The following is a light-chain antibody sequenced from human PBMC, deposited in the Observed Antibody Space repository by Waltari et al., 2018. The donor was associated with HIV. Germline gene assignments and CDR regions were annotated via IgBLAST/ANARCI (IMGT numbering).Light chain of an antibody. CDR1: QSVGNY. CDR2: GAS. CDR3: QQRSNWPIS. Sequence: ELVLTPSPATLSLSPGERATLSCRASQSVGNYLAWYQQKPGQAPRLLMYGASSRATGIPARFSGSGSGTDFTLTISSLEPGDFGVYYCQQRSNWPISFGQGTRLEIK. J-gene: IGKJ5*01. V-gene: IGKV3-11*01.